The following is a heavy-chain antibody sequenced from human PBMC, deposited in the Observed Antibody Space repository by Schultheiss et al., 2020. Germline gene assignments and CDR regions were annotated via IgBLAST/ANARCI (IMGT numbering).Heavy chain of an antibody. CDR1: GFTFDDYA. CDR3: AREYSGSSVYYYYVMDV. CDR2: ISWNSGSI. D-gene: IGHD6-6*01. Sequence: SLKISCAASGFTFDDYAMHWVRQAPGKGLEWVSGISWNSGSIGYADSVKGRFTISRDNAKNSLYLQMNSLRAEDTAVYYCAREYSGSSVYYYYVMDVWGQGTTVTVSS. V-gene: IGHV3-9*01. J-gene: IGHJ6*02.